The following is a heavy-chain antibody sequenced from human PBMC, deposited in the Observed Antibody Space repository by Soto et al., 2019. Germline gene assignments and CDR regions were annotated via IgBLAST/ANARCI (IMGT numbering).Heavy chain of an antibody. D-gene: IGHD3-10*01. CDR3: ARAVSPYFGTWFDP. CDR2: ISQTGAT. Sequence: LSLTCAVSGGSITSGNSYSWAWIRQPPGRGLEWIGSISQTGATSYNPSLKSRVSVSLDKSKNQFSLRLSSVTAADMAVYYCARAVSPYFGTWFDPWGQGTLVTVSS. CDR1: GGSITSGNSYS. V-gene: IGHV4-30-2*01. J-gene: IGHJ5*02.